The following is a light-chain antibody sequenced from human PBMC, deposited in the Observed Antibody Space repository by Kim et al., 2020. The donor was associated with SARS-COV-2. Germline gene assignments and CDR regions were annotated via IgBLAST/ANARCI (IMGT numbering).Light chain of an antibody. Sequence: SYELTQPPSVSVSPGQTASVTCSGHKLGDKYACWYQQKPGQSPVLVIHQDNKRPSGIPERFSGSNSGNTATLTISGTQALDEADYYCQAWDSSTWVFGGGTQLTVL. CDR2: QDN. V-gene: IGLV3-1*01. CDR1: KLGDKY. J-gene: IGLJ3*02. CDR3: QAWDSSTWV.